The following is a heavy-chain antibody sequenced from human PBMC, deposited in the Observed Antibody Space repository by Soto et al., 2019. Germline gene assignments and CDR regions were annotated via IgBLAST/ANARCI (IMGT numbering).Heavy chain of an antibody. Sequence: EVRLEKSGGGLIQPGGSLRLSCTAYGLGVRNNYMSWVRQAPGMGLEWVSVIYNDGTTYYADSVKGRFTLSRDTSKNTLSLQMDSLRAEDTAVYYCVRESEDLTSNFDYWGQGTLVTVSS. CDR3: VRESEDLTSNFDY. V-gene: IGHV3-53*01. CDR2: IYNDGTT. CDR1: GLGVRNNY. J-gene: IGHJ4*02.